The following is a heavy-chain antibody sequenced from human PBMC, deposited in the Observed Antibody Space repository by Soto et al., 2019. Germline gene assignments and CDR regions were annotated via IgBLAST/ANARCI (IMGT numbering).Heavy chain of an antibody. CDR1: GGTFSSYT. V-gene: IGHV1-69*02. CDR3: ALWCGGSPSDY. CDR2: IIPILGIA. J-gene: IGHJ4*02. Sequence: QVQLLQSGAEVKKPGASVTVSCKASGGTFSSYTISWLRQAPGQGLEWMGRIIPILGIANYAQKCQGRVTITEDNPTSPADMELSSLRSEGPAVYYCALWCGGSPSDYWGEGTLVTVSS. D-gene: IGHD2-15*01.